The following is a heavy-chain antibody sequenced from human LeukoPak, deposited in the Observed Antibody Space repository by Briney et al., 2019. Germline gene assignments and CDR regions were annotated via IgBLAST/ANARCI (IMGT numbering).Heavy chain of an antibody. CDR3: ARGQPYYYDSRGYSVPHD. CDR1: GFTVSSVY. D-gene: IGHD3-22*01. CDR2: IYSAGTT. J-gene: IGHJ4*02. Sequence: GGSLRLSCAASGFTVSSVYMSWVRQAPGKGLEWVSLIYSAGTTYYADSVKGRSIISRDNSKNTLYLQMNSLRAEDTAVYYCARGQPYYYDSRGYSVPHDWGQGTLVTVSS. V-gene: IGHV3-53*01.